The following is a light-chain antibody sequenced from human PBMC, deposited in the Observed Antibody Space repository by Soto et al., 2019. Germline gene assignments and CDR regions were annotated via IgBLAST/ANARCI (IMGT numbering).Light chain of an antibody. V-gene: IGKV3-15*01. J-gene: IGKJ1*01. CDR2: GAS. CDR3: QQYKNWPRT. CDR1: QSVSSN. Sequence: EIVLTQSPATLSVSPGEGATLSYRASQSVSSNLAWYQQKPGQAPRLLMYGASTRATDMPGTFSGRGSGTEFTLTISSLQSEDFAVYYCQQYKNWPRTFGQGTKVDIK.